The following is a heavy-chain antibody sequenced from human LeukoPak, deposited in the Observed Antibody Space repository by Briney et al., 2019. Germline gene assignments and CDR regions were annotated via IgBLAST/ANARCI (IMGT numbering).Heavy chain of an antibody. CDR2: ISGTGGST. CDR3: AKDRTNTVIPSIFDY. J-gene: IGHJ4*02. CDR1: GFTFTSYA. Sequence: GSLRLSCTASGFTFTSYAMTWVRQAPGKGLEWVSSISGTGGSTYYADSVKGRFTISRDNSKNTLYLQMNSLRAEDTAVYYCAKDRTNTVIPSIFDYWGQGTLVTVSS. V-gene: IGHV3-23*01. D-gene: IGHD4-11*01.